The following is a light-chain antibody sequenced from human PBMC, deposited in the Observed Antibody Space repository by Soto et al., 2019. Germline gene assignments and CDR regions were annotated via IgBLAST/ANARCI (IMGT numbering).Light chain of an antibody. Sequence: QTVVTQEPSLTVSPGGTVTLTCASSTGAVTSGNYPSWFQQKPGQAPRTLICTTDDKHSWTPARFSGSLLGGKAALTLSGVQPEDEAEYYCLLYYGGAHLVFGGGTKLTVL. CDR1: TGAVTSGNY. V-gene: IGLV7-43*01. CDR2: TTD. J-gene: IGLJ3*02. CDR3: LLYYGGAHLV.